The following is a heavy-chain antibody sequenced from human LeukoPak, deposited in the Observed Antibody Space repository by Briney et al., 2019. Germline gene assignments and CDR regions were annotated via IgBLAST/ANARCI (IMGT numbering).Heavy chain of an antibody. V-gene: IGHV3-30*04. CDR2: ISHDVKTT. J-gene: IGHJ4*02. Sequence: GGSLRLSCVASGFSFSDSVIHWVRQAPGKGLEWVAVISHDVKTTYYADSAKGRFTISRDNSKNTLYLQMNSLRVEDTALYYCAKGNIVVVSAAPFDYWGQGTLVTVSS. D-gene: IGHD2-2*01. CDR1: GFSFSDSV. CDR3: AKGNIVVVSAAPFDY.